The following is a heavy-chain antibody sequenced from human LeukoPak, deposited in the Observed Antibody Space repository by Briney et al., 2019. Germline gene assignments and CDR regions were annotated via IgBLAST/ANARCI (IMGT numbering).Heavy chain of an antibody. CDR1: GFIFDDYG. Sequence: GGSLRLSCAASGFIFDDYGMSWVRQAPGKGLEWVSLISWDGGSTYYADSVKGRFTISRDNSKNSLYLQMNSLRAEDTALYYCAKDTTQFGYSYGTFDYWGQGTLVTVSS. CDR2: ISWDGGST. CDR3: AKDTTQFGYSYGTFDY. D-gene: IGHD5-18*01. V-gene: IGHV3-43D*03. J-gene: IGHJ4*02.